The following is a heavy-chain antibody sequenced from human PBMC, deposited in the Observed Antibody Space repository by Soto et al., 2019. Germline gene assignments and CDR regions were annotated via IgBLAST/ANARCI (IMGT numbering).Heavy chain of an antibody. V-gene: IGHV2-70*01. J-gene: IGHJ6*02. CDR1: GFSLSTSGMC. CDR2: IDWDDDK. Sequence: SGPTLVNPTQTLTLTCTFSGFSLSTSGMCVSWIRQPPGKALEWLALIDWDDDKYYSTSLKTRLTTSKDTSKNQVVLTMTNMDPVDTATYYCARIRFGHGETHPYYGMDVWGQGTTVTVSS. D-gene: IGHD4-17*01. CDR3: ARIRFGHGETHPYYGMDV.